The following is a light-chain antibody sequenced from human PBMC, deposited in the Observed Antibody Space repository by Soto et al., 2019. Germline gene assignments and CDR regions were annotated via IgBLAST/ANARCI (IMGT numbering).Light chain of an antibody. CDR3: QQRSNWTT. Sequence: SQSAAALSASTEDRAALACMARHGFXTNLDWYQAKPGQAPRVLISXASNRATGIPARFSGSGSETDFTITISCLEAEDFEVYYCQQRSNWTTFGQGTNV. CDR1: HGFXTN. V-gene: IGKV3-11*01. J-gene: IGKJ1*01. CDR2: XAS.